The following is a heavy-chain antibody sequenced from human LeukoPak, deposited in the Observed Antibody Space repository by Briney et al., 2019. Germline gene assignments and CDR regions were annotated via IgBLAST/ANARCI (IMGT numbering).Heavy chain of an antibody. CDR2: ISGSGGST. J-gene: IGHJ4*02. CDR3: YIPYYDTSAYKGY. CDR1: GFTFNNYA. D-gene: IGHD3-22*01. Sequence: GGSLRLSCAASGFTFNNYAMNWVRQAPGKGLEWVSAISGSGGSTYYADSVKGRFTISRDNSKNTLYLQMNSLRAEDTAVYYCYIPYYDTSAYKGYWGQGTLVTVSS. V-gene: IGHV3-23*01.